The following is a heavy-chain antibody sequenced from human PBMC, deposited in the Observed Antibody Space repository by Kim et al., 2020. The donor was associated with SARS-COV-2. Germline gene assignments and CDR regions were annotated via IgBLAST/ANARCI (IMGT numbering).Heavy chain of an antibody. CDR2: IYVAGDT. D-gene: IGHD3-10*01. V-gene: IGHV3-53*01. CDR1: GFTVRNQY. Sequence: GGSLRLSCAASGFTVRNQYMSWVRQAPGKGLEWVSKIYVAGDTYYADSVRGRFTISRDNSKNTMYLQMNSLRAEDTAVYYCARDLSRGAKSAFDIWGQGTMVTVS. CDR3: ARDLSRGAKSAFDI. J-gene: IGHJ3*02.